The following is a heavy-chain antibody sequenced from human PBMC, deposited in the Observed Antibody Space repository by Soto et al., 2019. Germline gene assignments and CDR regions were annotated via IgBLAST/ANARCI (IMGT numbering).Heavy chain of an antibody. V-gene: IGHV4-31*02. J-gene: IGHJ4*02. D-gene: IGHD3-16*02. Sequence: WTWIRQPPGKGLEWIGYIYYNGNTFYNPSLKSRLTISLDTSKTQFSLKLSSVTAADAAVYYCARALRSYYFDYWGQGTLVTVSS. CDR2: IYYNGNT. CDR3: ARALRSYYFDY.